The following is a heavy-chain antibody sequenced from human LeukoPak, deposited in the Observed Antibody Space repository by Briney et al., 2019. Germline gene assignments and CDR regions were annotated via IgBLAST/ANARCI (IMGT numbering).Heavy chain of an antibody. D-gene: IGHD3-3*01. CDR3: ARSHRDSWSGYYLDY. V-gene: IGHV4-59*01. CDR1: GGSISSYY. Sequence: PSETLSLTCTVSGGSISSYYWSWIRQPPGKGLEWIGYIYYSGSTNYNPSLKSRVTISVDTSKNQFSLKLSSVTAADTAVYYCARSHRDSWSGYYLDYWGQGTLVTVSS. CDR2: IYYSGST. J-gene: IGHJ4*02.